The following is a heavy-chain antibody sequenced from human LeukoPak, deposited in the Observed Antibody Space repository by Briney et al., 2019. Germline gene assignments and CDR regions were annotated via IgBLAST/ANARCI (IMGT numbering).Heavy chain of an antibody. V-gene: IGHV3-23*01. J-gene: IGHJ4*02. D-gene: IGHD3-22*01. CDR1: GFTFSSYA. CDR2: ISGSGGST. CDR3: AKAPSYYYDSSGCDY. Sequence: GGSLRLSCAASGFTFSSYAMSWVRQAPGKGLEWVSAISGSGGSTYYADSVKGRFTISRDNSKNTLYLQMNSLRAEDTAVYYCAKAPSYYYDSSGCDYWGQGTLVVVSS.